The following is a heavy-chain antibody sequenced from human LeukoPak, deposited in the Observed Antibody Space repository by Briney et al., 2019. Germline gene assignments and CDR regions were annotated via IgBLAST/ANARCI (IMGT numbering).Heavy chain of an antibody. CDR2: IYYSGST. CDR1: GGSISSYY. CDR3: ARAESWPRRDWFDP. J-gene: IGHJ5*02. Sequence: SETLSLTCTVSGGSISSYYWSWIRQPPGKGLEWIGYIYYSGSTNYNPSLKSRVTISVDTSKNQFSLKLSSVTAADTAVYYCARAESWPRRDWFDPWGQGTLVTVSS. V-gene: IGHV4-59*01. D-gene: IGHD1-14*01.